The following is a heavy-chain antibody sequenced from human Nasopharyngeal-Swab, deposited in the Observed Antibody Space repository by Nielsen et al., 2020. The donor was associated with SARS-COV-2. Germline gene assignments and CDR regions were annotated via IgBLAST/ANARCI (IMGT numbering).Heavy chain of an antibody. CDR3: ARGGLLYYYDSSGYFFLDY. D-gene: IGHD3-22*01. Sequence: VLVKVSCKVSGYTFTSYAMHWVRQAAGQRLEWMGWINAGNGNTKYSQKFQGRVTITRDTSASTAYMELSSLRSEDTAVYYCARGGLLYYYDSSGYFFLDYWGQGTLVTVSS. CDR2: INAGNGNT. J-gene: IGHJ4*02. V-gene: IGHV1-3*01. CDR1: GYTFTSYA.